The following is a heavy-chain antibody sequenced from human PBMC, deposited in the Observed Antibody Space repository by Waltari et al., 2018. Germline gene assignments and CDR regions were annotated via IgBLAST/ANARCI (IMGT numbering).Heavy chain of an antibody. V-gene: IGHV3-53*05. D-gene: IGHD2-15*01. Sequence: GLGWVSMIVSEGDTYYTDSVKCRLTRSRDESKNMVYLQMNHLGADDTAVYFCAPAPPGNCKDSFCFGFEYWGQGTLVTVSS. J-gene: IGHJ4*02. CDR3: APAPPGNCKDSFCFGFEY. CDR2: IVSEGDT.